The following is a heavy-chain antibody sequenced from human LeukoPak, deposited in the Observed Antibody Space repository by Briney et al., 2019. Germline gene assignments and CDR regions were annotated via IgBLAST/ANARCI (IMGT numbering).Heavy chain of an antibody. CDR2: IKQDGSEK. J-gene: IGHJ4*02. V-gene: IGHV3-7*01. D-gene: IGHD3-10*01. Sequence: PGGSLRLSCAASGFTFSSYWMSWVRQAPGKGLEWVANIKQDGSEKYYVDSVKGRFTISRDNAKNSLYLQVNSLRAEDTAVYYCASVYYGYYFDYWGQGTLVTVSS. CDR1: GFTFSSYW. CDR3: ASVYYGYYFDY.